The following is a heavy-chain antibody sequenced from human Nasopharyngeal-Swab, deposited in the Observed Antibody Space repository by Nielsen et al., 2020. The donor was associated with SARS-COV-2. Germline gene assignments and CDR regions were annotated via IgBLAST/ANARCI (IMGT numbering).Heavy chain of an antibody. Sequence: SETLSLTCTVSGGSISSYYWSWIRQPPGKGLEWIGYIYYSGSTNYTPSLKSRVTISVDTSKNQFSLKLSSVTAADTAVYYCARTKPNCSGGSCLDYWGQGTLVTVSS. V-gene: IGHV4-59*01. CDR2: IYYSGST. CDR3: ARTKPNCSGGSCLDY. CDR1: GGSISSYY. J-gene: IGHJ4*02. D-gene: IGHD2-15*01.